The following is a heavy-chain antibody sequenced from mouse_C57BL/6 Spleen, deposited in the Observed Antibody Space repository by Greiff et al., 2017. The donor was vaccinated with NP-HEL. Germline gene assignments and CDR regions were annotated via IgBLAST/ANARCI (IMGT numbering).Heavy chain of an antibody. J-gene: IGHJ4*01. CDR2: IYPGDGDT. Sequence: QVQLQQSGPELVKPGASVKISCKASGYAFSSSWMNWVKQRPGKGLEWIGRIYPGDGDTNYNGKFKGKATLTADKSSSTAYMQLSSLTSEDSAVYYCARGLDSGYGYYAMDYWGQGTSVTVSS. D-gene: IGHD3-2*02. CDR1: GYAFSSSW. V-gene: IGHV1-82*01. CDR3: ARGLDSGYGYYAMDY.